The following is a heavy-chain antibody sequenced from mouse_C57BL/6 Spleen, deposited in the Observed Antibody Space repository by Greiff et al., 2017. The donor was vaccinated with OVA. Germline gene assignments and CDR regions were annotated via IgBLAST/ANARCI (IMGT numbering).Heavy chain of an antibody. CDR3: VRSGTTVVPLDY. CDR2: IDPSDSYT. Sequence: VQLQQPGAELVRPGTSVKLSCKASGYTFTSYWMHWVKQRPGQGLEWIGVIDPSDSYTNYNQKFKGKATLTVDTSSSTAYMQLSSLTSEDSAVYYCVRSGTTVVPLDYWGQGTTLTVSS. D-gene: IGHD1-1*01. J-gene: IGHJ2*01. V-gene: IGHV1-59*01. CDR1: GYTFTSYW.